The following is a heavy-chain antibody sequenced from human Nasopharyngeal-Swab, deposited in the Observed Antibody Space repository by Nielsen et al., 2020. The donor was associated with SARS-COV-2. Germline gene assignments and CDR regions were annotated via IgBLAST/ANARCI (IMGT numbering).Heavy chain of an antibody. Sequence: GESLKISCAASGFTFSAYGMHWVRQVPGKGLEWVALISYDEHNFYYADSVRGRVTISRDNSKNTLYLQMNSLRPEDTAVYYCAKDAEGGSGSSYMGYYQYYTDVWSKGTTVTVSS. CDR1: GFTFSAYG. V-gene: IGHV3-30*18. CDR2: ISYDEHNF. CDR3: AKDAEGGSGSSYMGYYQYYTDV. D-gene: IGHD3-10*01. J-gene: IGHJ6*03.